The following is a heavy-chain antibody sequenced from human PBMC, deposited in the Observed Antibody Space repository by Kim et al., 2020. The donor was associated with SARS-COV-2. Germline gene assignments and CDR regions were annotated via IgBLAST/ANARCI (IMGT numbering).Heavy chain of an antibody. CDR2: ISGSGKTT. J-gene: IGHJ6*02. CDR1: GFTFSDYE. D-gene: IGHD3-9*01. CDR3: TRDLQMTREILPYFYGMDV. Sequence: GGSLRLSCVASGFTFSDYEMNWVRQSPGMGLEWVSFISGSGKTTHYADSAKGRFTISRDNAKNSLYLQLNTLRAEDTAVYYCTRDLQMTREILPYFYGMDVWGQGTTVIVSS. V-gene: IGHV3-48*03.